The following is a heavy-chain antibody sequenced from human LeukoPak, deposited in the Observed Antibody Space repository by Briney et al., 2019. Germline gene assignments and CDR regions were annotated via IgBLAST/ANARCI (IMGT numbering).Heavy chain of an antibody. CDR2: ISGSGGGGT. CDR3: ARDSVVVAATVYYYGMDV. Sequence: GGSLRLSCAASGFTLSSYAMSWVRQAPGKGLEWVSAISGSGGGGTYYAASVKGRFTISRDNSKNTLYLQTNSLRAEDTAVYYCARDSVVVAATVYYYGMDVWGQGTTVTVSS. D-gene: IGHD2-15*01. J-gene: IGHJ6*02. V-gene: IGHV3-23*01. CDR1: GFTLSSYA.